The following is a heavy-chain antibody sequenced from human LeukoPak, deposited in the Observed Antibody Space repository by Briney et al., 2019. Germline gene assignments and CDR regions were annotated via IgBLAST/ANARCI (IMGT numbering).Heavy chain of an antibody. Sequence: GGSLRLSCAASGFTFTNYDMSWVRQAPGKGLEWVANIKLDESEKNYVDSVKGRFTISRDNTKNSLYLQMNSLRVEDTAVFYCARDQYDTWSRRGNFDSWGQGTLVIVSS. D-gene: IGHD3-3*01. J-gene: IGHJ4*02. CDR3: ARDQYDTWSRRGNFDS. V-gene: IGHV3-7*03. CDR2: IKLDESEK. CDR1: GFTFTNYD.